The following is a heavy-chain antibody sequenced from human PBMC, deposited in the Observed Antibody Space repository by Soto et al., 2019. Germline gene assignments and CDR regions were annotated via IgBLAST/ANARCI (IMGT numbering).Heavy chain of an antibody. CDR1: GFTVSSNY. CDR3: ARGKSPYYFDY. J-gene: IGHJ4*02. CDR2: IYTGGDT. V-gene: IGHV3-66*01. Sequence: GGSLRLSCAASGFTVSSNYMSWVRQAPGKGLEWVSVIYTGGDTYYADSVKGRFTISRDNSKNTLYLQMSGLRAEDTAVYYCARGKSPYYFDYWGQGTLVTVSS.